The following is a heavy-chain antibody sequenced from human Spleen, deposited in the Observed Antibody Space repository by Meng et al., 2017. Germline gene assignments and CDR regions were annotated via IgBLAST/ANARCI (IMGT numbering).Heavy chain of an antibody. J-gene: IGHJ3*02. CDR1: GFTFSSYE. CDR3: AKDDYSSAWSRDAFDI. V-gene: IGHV3-48*03. CDR2: ISSSGSTI. Sequence: GESLKISCAASGFTFSSYEMNWVRQAPGKGLEWVSYISSSGSTIYYADSVKGRFTISRDNSKNTLYLQMNSLRAEDTAVYYCAKDDYSSAWSRDAFDIWGQGTMVTVSS. D-gene: IGHD6-19*01.